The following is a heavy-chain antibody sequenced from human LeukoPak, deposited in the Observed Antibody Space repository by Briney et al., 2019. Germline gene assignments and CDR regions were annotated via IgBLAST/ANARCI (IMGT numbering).Heavy chain of an antibody. D-gene: IGHD3-9*01. CDR2: ISNDGNTK. V-gene: IGHV3-30*14. J-gene: IGHJ6*02. CDR3: ARDGEEILKYLTDFYYYGMEV. Sequence: GGSLRLSCATSGFTFSSYSIHWVRQAPGKGLEWVSVISNDGNTKYYADSVRGRFTISRDNSENTVYLQINSLRIEDTAVYYCARDGEEILKYLTDFYYYGMEVWGQGTTVTVTS. CDR1: GFTFSSYS.